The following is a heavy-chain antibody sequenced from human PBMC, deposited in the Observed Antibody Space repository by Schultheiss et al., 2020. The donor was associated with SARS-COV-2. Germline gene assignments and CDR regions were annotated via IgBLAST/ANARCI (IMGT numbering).Heavy chain of an antibody. CDR1: GFTFSDYY. Sequence: GGSLRLSCAASGFTFSDYYMSWIRQAPGKGLEWVSYISSSGSTIYYADSVKGRFTISRDNAKNTLYLQMNSLRAEDTAVYYCAKEGVYVLRFLEWLPRYYFDSWGQGTLVTVSS. CDR3: AKEGVYVLRFLEWLPRYYFDS. D-gene: IGHD3-3*01. CDR2: ISSSGSTI. V-gene: IGHV3-11*01. J-gene: IGHJ4*02.